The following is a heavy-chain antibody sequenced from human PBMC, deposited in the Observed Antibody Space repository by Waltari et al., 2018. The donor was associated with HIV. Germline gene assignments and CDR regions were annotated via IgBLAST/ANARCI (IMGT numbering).Heavy chain of an antibody. CDR2: INHSGST. CDR3: ARVPQDIVVVPAAIWFDP. CDR1: GGSFSGYY. Sequence: QVQLQQWGAGLLKPSETLSLTCAVYGGSFSGYYWSWIRQPPGKGLEWIGEINHSGSTNYNPSLKGRVTISVDTSKNQFSLKLSSVTAADTAVYYCARVPQDIVVVPAAIWFDPWGQGTLVTVSS. D-gene: IGHD2-2*01. J-gene: IGHJ5*02. V-gene: IGHV4-34*01.